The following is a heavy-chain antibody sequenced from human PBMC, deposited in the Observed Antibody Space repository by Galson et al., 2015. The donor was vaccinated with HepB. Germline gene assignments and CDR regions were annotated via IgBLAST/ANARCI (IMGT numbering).Heavy chain of an antibody. J-gene: IGHJ4*02. D-gene: IGHD1-26*01. CDR2: ISWSDDR. V-gene: IGHV2-5*01. Sequence: PALVKPTQTLTLTCTFSGFSLRASGMGVGWIRQPPGKALEWLALISWSDDRYYSPSLRSRLTITKDTSNNQAVLRMTNMDPVDTATYYCAHSLGLVGPYFDYWGQGTLVTVSS. CDR1: GFSLRASGMG. CDR3: AHSLGLVGPYFDY.